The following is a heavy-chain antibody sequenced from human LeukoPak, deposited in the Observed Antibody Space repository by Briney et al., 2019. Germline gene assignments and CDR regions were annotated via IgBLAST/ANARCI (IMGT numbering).Heavy chain of an antibody. Sequence: PSETLSLTCTVSGYSISSGYYWGWIRQPPGKGLEWIGSIYHSGSTYYNPSLKSRVTISVDTSKNQFSLKLSSVTAADTAVYYCARFYPQTASGVYWGQGTLVTVSS. CDR3: ARFYPQTASGVY. CDR2: IYHSGST. D-gene: IGHD3-3*01. V-gene: IGHV4-38-2*02. CDR1: GYSISSGYY. J-gene: IGHJ4*02.